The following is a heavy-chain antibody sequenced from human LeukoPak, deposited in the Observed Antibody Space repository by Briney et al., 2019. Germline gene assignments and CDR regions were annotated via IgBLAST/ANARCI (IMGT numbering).Heavy chain of an antibody. Sequence: GGSLRLSCAASGFTFSSYWMSRVRQAPGKGLEWVSSISSSSSYIYYADSVKGRFTISRDNAKNSLYLQMNSLRAEDTAVYYCARGGAIVRFDYWGQGTLVTVSS. CDR3: ARGGAIVRFDY. D-gene: IGHD3-16*02. V-gene: IGHV3-21*01. J-gene: IGHJ4*02. CDR1: GFTFSSYW. CDR2: ISSSSSYI.